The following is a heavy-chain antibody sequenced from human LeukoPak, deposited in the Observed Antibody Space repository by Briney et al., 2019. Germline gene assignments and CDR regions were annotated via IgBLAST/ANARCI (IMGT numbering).Heavy chain of an antibody. CDR2: INHSGST. CDR3: ARVLDSSGYYYGFDP. V-gene: IGHV4-34*01. CDR1: GGSFSGYY. Sequence: SETLSLTCAVYGGSFSGYYWSWIRQPPGKGLEWIGEINHSGSTNYNPSLKSRVTISVDTPKNQFSLKLSSVTAADTAVYYCARVLDSSGYYYGFDPWGQGTLVTVSS. D-gene: IGHD3-22*01. J-gene: IGHJ5*02.